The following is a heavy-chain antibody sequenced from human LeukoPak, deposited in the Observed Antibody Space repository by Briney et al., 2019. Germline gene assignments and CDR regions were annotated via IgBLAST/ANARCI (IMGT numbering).Heavy chain of an antibody. J-gene: IGHJ3*02. CDR2: IAPAGTT. D-gene: IGHD6-6*01. CDR1: GLTFSSYE. CDR3: ARDLGPHRSSPNTGAFDI. V-gene: IGHV3-48*03. Sequence: PGGSLRLSCAASGLTFSSYEMTWIRQAPGKGLEWVSYIAPAGTTYYADSVKGRFTISRDNAKTSLYLQMSNLRADDTAVYYCARDLGPHRSSPNTGAFDIWGQGTMVTVSS.